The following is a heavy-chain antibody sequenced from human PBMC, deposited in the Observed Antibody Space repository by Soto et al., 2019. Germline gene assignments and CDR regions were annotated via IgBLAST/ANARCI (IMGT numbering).Heavy chain of an antibody. CDR2: IHDSGNT. Sequence: SETLSLTCTVFGGSVSIGDYLWSWIRQRPGKGLEWIGYIHDSGNTYYNPSLKSRVTISLDTSKNQSSLKVTSMTAADTAVYFCARARGGDSGDYASLFDRWGQGNLVTVSS. J-gene: IGHJ5*02. CDR1: GGSVSIGDYL. V-gene: IGHV4-30-4*01. CDR3: ARARGGDSGDYASLFDR. D-gene: IGHD4-17*01.